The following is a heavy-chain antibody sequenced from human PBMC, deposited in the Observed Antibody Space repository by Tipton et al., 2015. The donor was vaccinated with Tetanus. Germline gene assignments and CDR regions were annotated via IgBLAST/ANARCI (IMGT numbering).Heavy chain of an antibody. V-gene: IGHV1-2*02. Sequence: QSGPEVKKPGASVKVSCKASGYTFTGYYMHWVRQAPGQGLEWMGWINPNSGGTNYAQKFQGRVTMTRDTSISTAYMELSSLRSEDTAVYYCARPYYDSSGFNAFDIWGQGTMVTVSS. CDR1: GYTFTGYY. J-gene: IGHJ3*02. CDR2: INPNSGGT. D-gene: IGHD3-22*01. CDR3: ARPYYDSSGFNAFDI.